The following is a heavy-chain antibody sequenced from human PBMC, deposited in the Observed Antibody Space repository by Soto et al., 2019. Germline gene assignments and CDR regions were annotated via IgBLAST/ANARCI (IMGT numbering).Heavy chain of an antibody. J-gene: IGHJ5*02. CDR1: GGSFSGYY. CDR2: INHSGST. V-gene: IGHV4-34*01. D-gene: IGHD2-2*01. Sequence: SETLSLTCAVYGGSFSGYYWSWIRQPPGKGLEWIGEINHSGSTNYNPSLKSRVTISVDTSKNQFSLKLSSVTAADTAVYYCARGRTLGYCSSTSCFQPGARFDPWGQGTLVTVSS. CDR3: ARGRTLGYCSSTSCFQPGARFDP.